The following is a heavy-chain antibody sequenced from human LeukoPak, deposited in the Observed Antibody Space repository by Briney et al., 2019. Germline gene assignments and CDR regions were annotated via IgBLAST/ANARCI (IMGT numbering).Heavy chain of an antibody. CDR3: AKTRDDLLVGHIDY. Sequence: PSETLSLTCTVSGYSISSGYYWGWIRQSPGKGLEWIGSIYHTESTYYNPSLKSRLTISVDTSKNQFSLKLSSVTAADTAVYYCAKTRDDLLVGHIDYWGQGTLVTVSS. CDR2: IYHTEST. D-gene: IGHD3/OR15-3a*01. V-gene: IGHV4-38-2*02. CDR1: GYSISSGYY. J-gene: IGHJ4*02.